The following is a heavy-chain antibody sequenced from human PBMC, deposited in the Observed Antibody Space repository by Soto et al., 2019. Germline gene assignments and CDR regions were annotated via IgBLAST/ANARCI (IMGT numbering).Heavy chain of an antibody. CDR3: ARNQIVGATSFDY. Sequence: ASVKVSCKASGYTFTGYYMHWVRQAPGQGLEWMGWINPNSGGTNYAQKFQGWVTMARDTSISTAYMELSRLRSDDTAVYYCARNQIVGATSFDYWGQGTLVTVSS. CDR2: INPNSGGT. J-gene: IGHJ4*02. V-gene: IGHV1-2*04. CDR1: GYTFTGYY. D-gene: IGHD1-26*01.